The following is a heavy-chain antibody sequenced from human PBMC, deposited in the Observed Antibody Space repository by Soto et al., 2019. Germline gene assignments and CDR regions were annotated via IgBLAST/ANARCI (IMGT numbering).Heavy chain of an antibody. CDR2: ISAYNGNT. D-gene: IGHD5-12*01. Sequence: QVHLVQSGAEVKKPGASVKVSCKASGYTFTSYGISWVRQAPGQGLEWMGWISAYNGNTNYAQKLQGRVTMTTDTSTSTAYMELRSLRSDDTAVYYCARERYSGYTFNYYYYMDVWVKGTTVTVSS. V-gene: IGHV1-18*01. CDR3: ARERYSGYTFNYYYYMDV. J-gene: IGHJ6*03. CDR1: GYTFTSYG.